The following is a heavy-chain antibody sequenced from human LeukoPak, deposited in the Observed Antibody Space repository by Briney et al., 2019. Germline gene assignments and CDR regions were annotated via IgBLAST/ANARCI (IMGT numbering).Heavy chain of an antibody. CDR2: IRYDGSNK. J-gene: IGHJ4*02. V-gene: IGHV3-30*02. CDR3: AKEAFVYSGYFPLDY. D-gene: IGHD3-22*01. CDR1: GFTFSSYG. Sequence: GGSLRLSCAASGFTFSSYGMHWVRQAPGKGLEWLTFIRYDGSNKYYADSPKGRFTISRDNSKNTLYLQMYSLRAEDTAVYYCAKEAFVYSGYFPLDYWGQGTLVTVSS.